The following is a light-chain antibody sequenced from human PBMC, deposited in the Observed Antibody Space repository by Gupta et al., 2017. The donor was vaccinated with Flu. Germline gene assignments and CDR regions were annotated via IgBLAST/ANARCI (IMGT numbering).Light chain of an antibody. Sequence: SLSASVGDRVTVTCRASQDIANDLDWYQQKPGKPPKLLIYGTSRLRSGVPSRFSGSGTGTDFTLTISRLHLEDVATYYCQQRHSPPRTFGQGTKVEIK. CDR2: GTS. J-gene: IGKJ1*01. CDR3: QQRHSPPRT. CDR1: QDIAND. V-gene: IGKV1-39*01.